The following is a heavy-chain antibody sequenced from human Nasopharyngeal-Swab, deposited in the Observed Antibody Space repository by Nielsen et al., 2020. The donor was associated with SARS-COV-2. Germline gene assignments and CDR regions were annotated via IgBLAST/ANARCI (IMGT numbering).Heavy chain of an antibody. Sequence: GESLKISCAASGFTFSDYYMSWIRQAPGKGLEWVAVIWYDGSNKYYADSVKGRFTISRDNSKNTLYLQMNSLRAEDTAVYYCARGLTLRYSYGYGGDAFDYWGQGTLVTVSS. CDR1: GFTFSDYY. D-gene: IGHD5-18*01. J-gene: IGHJ4*02. CDR2: IWYDGSNK. V-gene: IGHV3-33*08. CDR3: ARGLTLRYSYGYGGDAFDY.